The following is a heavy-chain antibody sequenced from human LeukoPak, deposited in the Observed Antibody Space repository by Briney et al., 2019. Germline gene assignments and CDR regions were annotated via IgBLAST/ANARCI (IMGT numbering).Heavy chain of an antibody. Sequence: ASVKVSCKASGYTFTGYYMHWVRQAPGQGLEWMGRINPNSGGTNYARKFQGRVTMTRDTSISTAYMELSRLRSDDTAVYYCASRLMVAATWFDPWGQGTLVTVSS. V-gene: IGHV1-2*06. CDR1: GYTFTGYY. CDR2: INPNSGGT. CDR3: ASRLMVAATWFDP. D-gene: IGHD2-15*01. J-gene: IGHJ5*02.